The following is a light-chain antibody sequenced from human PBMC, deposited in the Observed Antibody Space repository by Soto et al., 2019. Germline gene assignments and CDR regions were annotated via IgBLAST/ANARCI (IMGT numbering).Light chain of an antibody. V-gene: IGKV3-20*01. J-gene: IGKJ1*01. CDR1: QSVSSTY. CDR3: QQYGSSPPEWT. CDR2: SAS. Sequence: EIVLTQSPGTLSLSPGERATLSCRASQSVSSTYLAWYQQKPGQAHRLLIFSASSRATGIPDRFRGSGSGTDFNLTISRLEPEDFAVYYCQQYGSSPPEWTFGQGTKGDIK.